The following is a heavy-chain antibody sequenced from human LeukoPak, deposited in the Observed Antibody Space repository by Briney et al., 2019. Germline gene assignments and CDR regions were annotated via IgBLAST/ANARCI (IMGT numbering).Heavy chain of an antibody. Sequence: SETLSLTCAVYGGSFSGYYWSWIRQPPGKGLEWIGEINHSGSTNYNPSLKSRVTISVDTSKNQFSLKLSSVTAADTAVYYCARGPVGDIVVVPAAKSSNLKPFDYWGQGTLVTVSS. D-gene: IGHD2-2*01. J-gene: IGHJ4*02. CDR1: GGSFSGYY. CDR3: ARGPVGDIVVVPAAKSSNLKPFDY. CDR2: INHSGST. V-gene: IGHV4-34*01.